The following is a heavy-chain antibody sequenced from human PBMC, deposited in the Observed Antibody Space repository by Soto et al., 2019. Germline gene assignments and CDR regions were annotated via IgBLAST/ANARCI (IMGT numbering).Heavy chain of an antibody. D-gene: IGHD3-10*01. CDR2: IYYSGST. CDR1: GGSISSGDYY. V-gene: IGHV4-30-4*01. Sequence: SETLSLTCTVSGGSISSGDYYWSWIRQPPGKGLEWIGYIYYSGSTYYNPSLKSRVTISVDTSKNQFSLKLSSVTAADTAVYYCASNYYGSGSPQDYYGMDVWGQGTTVTVSS. CDR3: ASNYYGSGSPQDYYGMDV. J-gene: IGHJ6*02.